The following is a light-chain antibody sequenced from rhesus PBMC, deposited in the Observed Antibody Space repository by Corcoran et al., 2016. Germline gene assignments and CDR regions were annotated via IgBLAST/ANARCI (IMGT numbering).Light chain of an antibody. V-gene: IGKV1-59*02. CDR2: AAS. J-gene: IGKJ4*01. Sequence: AIQMTQSPSSLSASVGDTVTITCRASQSIGSHLAWYQQKPGKVPKLLIYAASTLHSEVPSRFSGRGSGTDFTLTISSLQPEDVATYYCQKCDSAPLTFGGGTKVEI. CDR3: QKCDSAPLT. CDR1: QSIGSH.